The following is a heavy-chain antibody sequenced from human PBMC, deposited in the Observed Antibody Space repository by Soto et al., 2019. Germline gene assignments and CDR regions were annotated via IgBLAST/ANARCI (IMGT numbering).Heavy chain of an antibody. CDR1: GFTFSSYP. D-gene: IGHD5-12*01. CDR2: ISGSGGST. V-gene: IGHV3-23*01. J-gene: IGHJ5*02. CDR3: AKGRDIVATVGGWFDP. Sequence: EVQLLESGGGLVQPGGSLRLPCAPSGFTFSSYPMSWVRQAQGKGLEWVSAISGSGGSTYYADSVKGRFTIARDNSKNTLYLQMNSLRAEDTAVYYCAKGRDIVATVGGWFDPWGQGTLVTVSS.